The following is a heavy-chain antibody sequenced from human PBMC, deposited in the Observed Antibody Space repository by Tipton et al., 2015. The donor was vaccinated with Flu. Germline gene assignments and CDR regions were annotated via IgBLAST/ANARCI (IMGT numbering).Heavy chain of an antibody. J-gene: IGHJ3*02. CDR3: AKELRTSGYYPDAFDI. D-gene: IGHD3-22*01. CDR1: GFTFSSYG. CDR2: IRYDGSNK. V-gene: IGHV3-30*02. Sequence: SLRLSCAASGFTFSSYGMHWVRQAPGKGLEWVAFIRYDGSNKEYGDSVKGRFTISRDNSKNTLWLQMNSLRADDTAVYYCAKELRTSGYYPDAFDIWGQGTMVTVSS.